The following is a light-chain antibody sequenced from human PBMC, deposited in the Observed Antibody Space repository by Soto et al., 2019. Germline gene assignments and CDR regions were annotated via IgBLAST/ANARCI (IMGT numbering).Light chain of an antibody. J-gene: IGKJ4*01. V-gene: IGKV1-27*01. CDR2: AAS. Sequence: DFQLTQSPSSLSASVGDRVTITCRASQGFSNALAWFQQKPGKVPKLLIYAASTLQSGVPSRFSGSGSGTDFTITISRLQPEDVATYYCQKYDTAPLTFGGGTKAEIK. CDR3: QKYDTAPLT. CDR1: QGFSNA.